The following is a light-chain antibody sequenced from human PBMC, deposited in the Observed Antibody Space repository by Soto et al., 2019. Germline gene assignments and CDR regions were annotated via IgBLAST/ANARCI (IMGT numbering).Light chain of an antibody. Sequence: EIVMTQSPATLSVSPGEGATPSRRASQSVSSKLAWYQQKPGQAPRLLIYGASTRATGIPARFSGSGSGTEFTLIISSLQSEDSAVYYCQQYNSWLWTFGQGTKVDIK. CDR1: QSVSSK. CDR3: QQYNSWLWT. V-gene: IGKV3-15*01. J-gene: IGKJ1*01. CDR2: GAS.